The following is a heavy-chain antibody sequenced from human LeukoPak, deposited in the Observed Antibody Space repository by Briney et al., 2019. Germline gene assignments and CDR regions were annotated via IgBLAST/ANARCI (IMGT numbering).Heavy chain of an antibody. Sequence: GGSLRLSCAASGFNFRSYGMHWVRQAPGKGLEWVAVIWYDGSNKYYADSVKGRFTISRDNSKNTLYLQMNSLRAEDTAVYYCARDRGGDYYFDYWGQGTLVTVSS. CDR2: IWYDGSNK. CDR1: GFNFRSYG. J-gene: IGHJ4*02. CDR3: ARDRGGDYYFDY. V-gene: IGHV3-33*01. D-gene: IGHD2-21*02.